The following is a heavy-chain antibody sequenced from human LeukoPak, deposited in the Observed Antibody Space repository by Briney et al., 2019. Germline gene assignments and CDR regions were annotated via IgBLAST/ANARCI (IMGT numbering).Heavy chain of an antibody. V-gene: IGHV3-23*01. J-gene: IGHJ6*03. D-gene: IGHD3-22*01. CDR2: ISGSGGST. Sequence: GGSLRLSCAASGFTLSSYAVSWVRQAPGKGLEWVSAISGSGGSTYYADSVKGRFTISRDNSKNTLYLQMNSLRAEDTAVYYCAKGSYYDSSLRGYYYYMDVWGKGTTVTVSS. CDR1: GFTLSSYA. CDR3: AKGSYYDSSLRGYYYYMDV.